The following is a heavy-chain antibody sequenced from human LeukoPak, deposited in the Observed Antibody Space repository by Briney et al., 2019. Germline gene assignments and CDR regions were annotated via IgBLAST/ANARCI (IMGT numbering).Heavy chain of an antibody. CDR1: GGSISSAVYS. CDR2: IYYSGST. J-gene: IGHJ1*01. V-gene: IGHV4-31*03. Sequence: SETLSLTCTVSGGSISSAVYSWSWIRQYPGKGLEWIGSIYYSGSTHSNPSLKSRLTISVDTSQNQFSLKLTSVTAADTAVYYCARVERYHEYFQHWGQGTLVTVSS. D-gene: IGHD3-3*01. CDR3: ARVERYHEYFQH.